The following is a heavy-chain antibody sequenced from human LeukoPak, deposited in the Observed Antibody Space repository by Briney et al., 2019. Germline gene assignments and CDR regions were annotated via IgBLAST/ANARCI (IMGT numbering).Heavy chain of an antibody. CDR3: AKDSEALRYFDWLQNWYFDL. D-gene: IGHD3-9*01. V-gene: IGHV3-30*02. J-gene: IGHJ2*01. CDR1: GFTFRSYG. CDR2: IRYDGSNK. Sequence: PGGSLRLSCAASGFTFRSYGMHWVRQAPGKGLEWVAFIRYDGSNKYYADSVKGRFTISRDNSKNTLYLQMNSLRAEDTAVYYCAKDSEALRYFDWLQNWYFDLWGRGTLVTVSS.